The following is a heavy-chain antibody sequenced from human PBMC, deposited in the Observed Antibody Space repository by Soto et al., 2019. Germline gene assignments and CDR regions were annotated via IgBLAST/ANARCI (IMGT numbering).Heavy chain of an antibody. CDR2: INHSGST. CDR3: ARGFAERYFAWLSLTRSLGSAYGMEV. D-gene: IGHD3-9*01. J-gene: IGHJ6*02. CDR1: GGSLSGYY. Sequence: SATLSLTCAVYGGSLSGYYWSGISQPPGKGLEWIGEINHSGSTNYNPSLKSRVTISVDTSKNQFSLKLSSVTAADTAVYYCARGFAERYFAWLSLTRSLGSAYGMEVWGEGPPV. V-gene: IGHV4-34*01.